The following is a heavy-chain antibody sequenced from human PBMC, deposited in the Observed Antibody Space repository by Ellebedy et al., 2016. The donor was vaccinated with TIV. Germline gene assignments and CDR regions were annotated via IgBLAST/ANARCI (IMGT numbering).Heavy chain of an antibody. CDR2: INPNSGGT. D-gene: IGHD3-22*01. CDR3: AREFYYYDTSGHFDY. J-gene: IGHJ4*02. Sequence: AASVKVSCKASGYTFSGYYVHWVRQAPGQGLEWMGWINPNSGGTNYAQKFHGRVTITRDTSISTAYMQLHRLRSDDTAVYYCAREFYYYDTSGHFDYWGQGTLLTVSS. CDR1: GYTFSGYY. V-gene: IGHV1-2*02.